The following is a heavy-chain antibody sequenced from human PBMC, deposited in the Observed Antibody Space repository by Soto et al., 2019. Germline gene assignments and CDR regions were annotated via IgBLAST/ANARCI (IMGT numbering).Heavy chain of an antibody. D-gene: IGHD3-3*01. CDR1: GYTFTSYA. Sequence: QVQLVQSGAEVKKPGASVKVSCKASGYTFTSYAMHWVRQAPGQRLEWMGWINAGNGNTKYSQKFQGRVTITRDTSASTAYMELSSLRSEDTAVYYCASGRFLEWLLGWFDPWGQGTLVTVSS. CDR2: INAGNGNT. CDR3: ASGRFLEWLLGWFDP. V-gene: IGHV1-3*01. J-gene: IGHJ5*02.